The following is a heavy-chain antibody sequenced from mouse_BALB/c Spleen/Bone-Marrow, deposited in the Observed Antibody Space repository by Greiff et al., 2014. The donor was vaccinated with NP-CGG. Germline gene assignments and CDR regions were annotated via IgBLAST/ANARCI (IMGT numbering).Heavy chain of an antibody. Sequence: VQLQQSGGGLVLPGGSLKLSCAASGFDFSRYWVTWVRQAPGEGLEWIGEINPDSSTINYTPSLKDKFIISRDNAKNTLYLQMSKVRSEDTALYYCAKNYYYGYVAYWGQGTLVTVSA. CDR2: INPDSSTI. CDR3: AKNYYYGYVAY. J-gene: IGHJ3*01. V-gene: IGHV4-1*02. CDR1: GFDFSRYW. D-gene: IGHD1-2*01.